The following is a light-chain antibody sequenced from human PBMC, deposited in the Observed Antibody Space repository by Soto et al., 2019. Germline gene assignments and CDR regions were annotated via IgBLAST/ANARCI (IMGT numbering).Light chain of an antibody. CDR2: IAS. Sequence: EIVMTQSPAALSVSPGERVTLSCRASQSISFNLAWYQQKPGQAPRLLIYIASTRAAGIPARFSGSGSGTDFTLTISRLEPEDFAVFYCQHYDSLPITFGQGTRLEIK. J-gene: IGKJ5*01. CDR1: QSISFN. V-gene: IGKV3-15*01. CDR3: QHYDSLPIT.